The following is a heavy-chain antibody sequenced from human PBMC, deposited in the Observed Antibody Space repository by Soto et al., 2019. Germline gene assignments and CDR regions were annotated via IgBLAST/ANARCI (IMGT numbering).Heavy chain of an antibody. J-gene: IGHJ4*02. CDR1: GGSISSGGYS. V-gene: IGHV4-30-2*01. D-gene: IGHD4-17*01. Sequence: QLRLQESGSGLVKPSQTLTLTCAVSGGSISSGGYSWSWIRQPAGKGLEWIGYIYHSGSTYYNPSLKSRVTISVDRSKNQFSLKLSSVTAADTAVYYCARATVTRVDYWGQGTLVTVSS. CDR3: ARATVTRVDY. CDR2: IYHSGST.